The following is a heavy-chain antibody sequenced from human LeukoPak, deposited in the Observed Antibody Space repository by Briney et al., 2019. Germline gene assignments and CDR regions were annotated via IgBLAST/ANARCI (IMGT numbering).Heavy chain of an antibody. D-gene: IGHD1-7*01. Sequence: GESLKISCKGSGYSFTSYWIGWVRQMPGKGLEWMGIIYPGDSDSRYSPSLQGQVTISADKSISTAYLQWSSLKASDTAMYYCARHVGRYNWNYGYYYYYMDVWGKGTTVTVSS. V-gene: IGHV5-51*01. CDR2: IYPGDSDS. CDR1: GYSFTSYW. J-gene: IGHJ6*03. CDR3: ARHVGRYNWNYGYYYYYMDV.